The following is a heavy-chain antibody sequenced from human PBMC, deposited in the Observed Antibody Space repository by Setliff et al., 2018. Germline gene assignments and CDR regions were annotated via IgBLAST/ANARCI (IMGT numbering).Heavy chain of an antibody. CDR3: ARGDSSGYYYILFDF. Sequence: PSETLSLTCTASDGSISSSGYYWGWVRQPPGKGLEWIVSIYYRGSTYYNPSLKSRVTMSVDASKNQFALKLSSVTAADTAADYCARGDSSGYYYILFDFWGQGTLVTVSS. CDR2: IYYRGST. D-gene: IGHD3-22*01. CDR1: DGSISSSGYY. V-gene: IGHV4-39*06. J-gene: IGHJ4*02.